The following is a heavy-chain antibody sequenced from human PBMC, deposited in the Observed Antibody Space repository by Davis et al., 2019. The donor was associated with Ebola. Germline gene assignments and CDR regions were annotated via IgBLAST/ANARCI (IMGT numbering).Heavy chain of an antibody. CDR2: INHSGST. J-gene: IGHJ3*02. Sequence: SETLSLTCTVSGGSIISSSSYWGWIRQPPGKGLEWIGEINHSGSTNYNPSLKSRVTISVDTSKNQFSLKLSSVTAADTAVYYCARGPSRLAARFKVVGYAFDIWGQGTMVTVSS. V-gene: IGHV4-39*07. CDR3: ARGPSRLAARFKVVGYAFDI. CDR1: GGSIISSSSY. D-gene: IGHD6-6*01.